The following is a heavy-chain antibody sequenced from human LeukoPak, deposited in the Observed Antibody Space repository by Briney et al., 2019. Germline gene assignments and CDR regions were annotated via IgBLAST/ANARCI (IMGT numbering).Heavy chain of an antibody. J-gene: IGHJ2*01. CDR3: ARVEGYGGDWSFDL. CDR1: GGSFSGYY. V-gene: IGHV4-34*01. Sequence: SETLSLTCAVYGGSFSGYYWSWIRQPPGKGLEWIGEINHSGSTNYNPSLKSRVTISVDTSKNQFSLKLSSVTAADTAVYYCARVEGYGGDWSFDLWGRGTLVTVSS. CDR2: INHSGST. D-gene: IGHD4-23*01.